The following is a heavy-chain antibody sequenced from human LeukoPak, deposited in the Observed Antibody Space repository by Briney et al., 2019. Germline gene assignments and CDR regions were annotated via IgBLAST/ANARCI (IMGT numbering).Heavy chain of an antibody. V-gene: IGHV5-51*01. CDR2: IYPGDSDT. D-gene: IGHD2-15*01. CDR1: GYSFTSYW. J-gene: IGHJ4*02. Sequence: GESLKISCKGSGYSFTSYWIGWVRQMPGKGLEWMEIIYPGDSDTRYSPSFQGQVTISADKSISTAYLQWSSLKASDTAMYYCARLRYCSGGSCYSFDYWGQGTLVTVSS. CDR3: ARLRYCSGGSCYSFDY.